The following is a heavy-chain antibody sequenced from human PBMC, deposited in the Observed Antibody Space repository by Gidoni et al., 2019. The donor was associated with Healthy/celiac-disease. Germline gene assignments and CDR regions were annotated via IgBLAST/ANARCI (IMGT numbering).Heavy chain of an antibody. CDR2: ISGSGGST. CDR3: AKNPPYDSSGYYFVY. Sequence: EVQLLESGGGLVQPGGSLRLSCSASGFTFSRYAMSWVRQAPGKGLEWVSAISGSGGSTYYADAVKGRFTISRDNSKNTLYLQMNSLRAEDTAVYYCAKNPPYDSSGYYFVYWGQGTLVTVSS. J-gene: IGHJ4*02. D-gene: IGHD3-22*01. V-gene: IGHV3-23*01. CDR1: GFTFSRYA.